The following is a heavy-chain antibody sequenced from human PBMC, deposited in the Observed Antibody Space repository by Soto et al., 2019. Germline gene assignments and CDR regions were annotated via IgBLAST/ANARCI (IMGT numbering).Heavy chain of an antibody. CDR1: GFTFSSHH. Sequence: EVQLVESGGGLVQPGGSLRLSCAASGFTFSSHHMNWVRQAPGKGLEWVSHISPNGNTIYNADSGKGRFTISRDNAKNSLYLQMNSLRDDDTAVYYCARGSWGRPLDNWGQGALVTVSS. CDR3: ARGSWGRPLDN. V-gene: IGHV3-48*02. D-gene: IGHD7-27*01. J-gene: IGHJ4*02. CDR2: ISPNGNTI.